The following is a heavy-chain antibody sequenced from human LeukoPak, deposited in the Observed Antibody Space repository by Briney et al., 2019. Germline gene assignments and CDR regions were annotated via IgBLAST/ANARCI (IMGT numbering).Heavy chain of an antibody. CDR3: AKVFNYYDSRDWWLYHGYFDY. Sequence: PGGTLRLSCAASGFTFSNYGPSWVRQAPGKGLEWVSAISGSGGSTYYADSVKGRFTISRDNSKNTLYLQMNSLRAEDTAVYYCAKVFNYYDSRDWWLYHGYFDYWGQGTLVTVSS. CDR1: GFTFSNYG. D-gene: IGHD3-22*01. V-gene: IGHV3-23*01. CDR2: ISGSGGST. J-gene: IGHJ4*02.